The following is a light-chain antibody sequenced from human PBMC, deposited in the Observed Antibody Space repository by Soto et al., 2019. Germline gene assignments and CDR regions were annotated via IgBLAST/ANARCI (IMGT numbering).Light chain of an antibody. V-gene: IGLV2-14*01. J-gene: IGLJ1*01. Sequence: QSALTQPASVSGSPGQSITISCTGTSSDVGSYNYVSWYQQPPANAPKVMIYHVSNRPSGVSDRFSGSKSGNTASLTISWIQAEYADDYYCYAYTDSGTYVFGPGTKLTVL. CDR1: SSDVGSYNY. CDR2: HVS. CDR3: YAYTDSGTYV.